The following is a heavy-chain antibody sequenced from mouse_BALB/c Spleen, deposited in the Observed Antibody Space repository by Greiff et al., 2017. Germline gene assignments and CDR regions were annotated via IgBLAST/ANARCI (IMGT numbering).Heavy chain of an antibody. J-gene: IGHJ4*01. V-gene: IGHV2-9*02. D-gene: IGHD2-4*01. CDR1: GFSLTSYG. Sequence: VQRVESGPGLVAPSQSLSITSTVSGFSLTSYGVHWVRQPPGKGLEWRGVIWAGGSTNYNSALMSRLSISKDNSKSQVFLKMNSLQTDDTAMYYCARVDYDDAMDYWGQGTSVTVSS. CDR3: ARVDYDDAMDY. CDR2: IWAGGST.